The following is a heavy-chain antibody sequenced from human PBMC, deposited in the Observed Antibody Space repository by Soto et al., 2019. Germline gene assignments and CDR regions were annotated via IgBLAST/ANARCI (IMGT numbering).Heavy chain of an antibody. Sequence: EVQLVESGGGLVQPGGSLRLSCAASGFTFSSYSMNWVRQAPGKGLEWVSYISSSSSTIYYADSVKGRFTISRDNAKDSLSLQMNSLRDEDTAVYYCARGPIAVAGLLYPTCDDAFDIWGRGTMVTVSS. CDR1: GFTFSSYS. CDR2: ISSSSSTI. V-gene: IGHV3-48*02. J-gene: IGHJ3*02. D-gene: IGHD6-19*01. CDR3: ARGPIAVAGLLYPTCDDAFDI.